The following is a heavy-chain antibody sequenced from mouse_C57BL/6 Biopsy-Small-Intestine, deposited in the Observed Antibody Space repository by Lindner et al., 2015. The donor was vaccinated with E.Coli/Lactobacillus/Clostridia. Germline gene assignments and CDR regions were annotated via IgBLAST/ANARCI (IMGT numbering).Heavy chain of an antibody. Sequence: VQLQESGGGLVKPGGSLKLSCAASGFTFSDYGIHWVRQAPEKGLEWVAHISSDSNTIFYADTVKGRFTISRDNAKRTLFLQMTSLRSEDTAMYYCSRGLLRFLYYYAMDYWGQGASVTVSS. CDR3: SRGLLRFLYYYAMDY. CDR1: GFTFSDYG. CDR2: ISSDSNTI. J-gene: IGHJ4*01. V-gene: IGHV5-17*01.